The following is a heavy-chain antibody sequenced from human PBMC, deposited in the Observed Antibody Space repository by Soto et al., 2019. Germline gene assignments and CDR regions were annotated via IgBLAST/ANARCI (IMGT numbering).Heavy chain of an antibody. V-gene: IGHV4-59*03. Sequence: SEPLSLTCRVSGDAISNYYWSWFRQTPGRGLEWIGCVHESGSPAYTHSLRGGGIISLHTSKCQFSLSLSSATAADTATYYCARCTRALKTSVCAYWGQGTPVAVSS. D-gene: IGHD2-8*01. J-gene: IGHJ4*02. CDR3: ARCTRALKTSVCAY. CDR2: VHESGSP. CDR1: GDAISNYY.